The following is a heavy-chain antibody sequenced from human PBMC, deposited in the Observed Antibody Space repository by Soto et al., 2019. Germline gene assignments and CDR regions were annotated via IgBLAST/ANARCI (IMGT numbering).Heavy chain of an antibody. J-gene: IGHJ4*02. V-gene: IGHV4-31*03. CDR1: GGSISSGGYY. Sequence: SETLSLTCTVSGGSISSGGYYWSWIRQHPGKGLEWIGYIYYSGSTYYNPSLKSRVTISVDTSKNQFSLKLSSVTAADTAVYYCARAPPGGILTGYYYFDYWGQGTLVTVSA. CDR2: IYYSGST. CDR3: ARAPPGGILTGYYYFDY. D-gene: IGHD3-9*01.